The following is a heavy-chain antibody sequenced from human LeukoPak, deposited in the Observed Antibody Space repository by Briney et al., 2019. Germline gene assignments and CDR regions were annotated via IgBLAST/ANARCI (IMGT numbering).Heavy chain of an antibody. J-gene: IGHJ4*02. Sequence: GGSLRLSCAASGFTVSSNYMSWVRQAPGKGPEWVSVIYSDGSTYYADSVKGRFTISRDTSKNTLYLQMNSLRTEDTAVYYCARDLAAGGTYPHYWGQGTLVSVSS. CDR3: ARDLAAGGTYPHY. CDR1: GFTVSSNY. CDR2: IYSDGST. D-gene: IGHD6-13*01. V-gene: IGHV3-53*01.